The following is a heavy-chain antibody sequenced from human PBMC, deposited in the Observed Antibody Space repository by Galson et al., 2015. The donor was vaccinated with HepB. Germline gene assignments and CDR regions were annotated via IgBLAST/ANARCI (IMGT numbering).Heavy chain of an antibody. J-gene: IGHJ4*02. D-gene: IGHD4-23*01. Sequence: SVKVSCKASGGTFSSYTISWVRQAPGQGLEWMGRIIPILGIANYAQKFQGRVTITADKSTSTAYMELSSLRSEDTAVYYCAREDYGGNSGFDYWGQGTLVTVSS. CDR2: IIPILGIA. CDR3: AREDYGGNSGFDY. CDR1: GGTFSSYT. V-gene: IGHV1-69*04.